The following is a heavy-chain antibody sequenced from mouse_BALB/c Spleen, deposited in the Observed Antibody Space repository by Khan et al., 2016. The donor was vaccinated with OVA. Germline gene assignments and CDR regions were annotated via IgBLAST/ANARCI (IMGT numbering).Heavy chain of an antibody. D-gene: IGHD2-4*01. CDR3: ARRGYDYGRGALFAY. Sequence: QVQLKQSGPGLVQPSQTLSITCTVSGFSLTNYSVHWVRQSPGKGLEWLGVIWSAGSTDYNAAFISRLTIRNDNYRSRVFFKMNSLPPNDTAIYYCARRGYDYGRGALFAYWGQGTRVTVSA. CDR2: IWSAGST. CDR1: GFSLTNYS. V-gene: IGHV2-2*02. J-gene: IGHJ3*01.